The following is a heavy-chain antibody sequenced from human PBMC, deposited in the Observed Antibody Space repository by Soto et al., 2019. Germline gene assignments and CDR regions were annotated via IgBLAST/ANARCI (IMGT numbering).Heavy chain of an antibody. CDR1: GYTFRNYG. D-gene: IGHD3-3*01. CDR3: ARDLVSGSDFWRAYNGGYFDY. Sequence: QVQLVQSGAEVTRPGASVKVSCKASGYTFRNYGITWVRQAPGQGLEWMAWISRYNGNTNYAQDLQGRVTMTTDTSTSTAYMELRSLTSEDTAMYYCARDLVSGSDFWRAYNGGYFDYWGQGTLVTVSS. CDR2: ISRYNGNT. J-gene: IGHJ4*02. V-gene: IGHV1-18*01.